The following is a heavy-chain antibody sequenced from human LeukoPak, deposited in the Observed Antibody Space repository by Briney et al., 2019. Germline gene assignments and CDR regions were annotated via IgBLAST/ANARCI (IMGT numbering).Heavy chain of an antibody. Sequence: GGSLRLSCAASGFTFSSYAMSWVRQAPGKGLEWVSAISGSGGSTYYADSVKGRFTISRDNSKNTLYLQMNSLRAEDTAVYYCAKDMVYYGSGPSYYFDYWGQGTLVTVSS. CDR3: AKDMVYYGSGPSYYFDY. D-gene: IGHD3-10*01. CDR2: ISGSGGST. CDR1: GFTFSSYA. J-gene: IGHJ4*02. V-gene: IGHV3-23*01.